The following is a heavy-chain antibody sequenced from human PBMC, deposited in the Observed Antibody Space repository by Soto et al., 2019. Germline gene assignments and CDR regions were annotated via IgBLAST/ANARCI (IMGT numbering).Heavy chain of an antibody. D-gene: IGHD3-22*01. V-gene: IGHV3-9*01. J-gene: IGHJ4*02. CDR3: VKETGNYYDSSGYYFDY. CDR1: GFPFDDYA. CDR2: IHWNSGGM. Sequence: EVQLVESGGGLVQPGRSLRLSCAASGFPFDDYAMHWVRQAPGKGLEWVSGIHWNSGGMGYADSVKGRFTVSREKAKNSLYLKMNSLRLEDTALYYCVKETGNYYDSSGYYFDYWGQGTLVTVSS.